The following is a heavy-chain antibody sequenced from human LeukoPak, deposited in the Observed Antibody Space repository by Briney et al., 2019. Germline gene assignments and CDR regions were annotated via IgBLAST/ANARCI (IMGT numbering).Heavy chain of an antibody. D-gene: IGHD3-3*01. V-gene: IGHV3-73*01. CDR2: IRSKANSYAT. CDR3: TRHDSAHDSDY. J-gene: IGHJ4*02. Sequence: GSLRLSCAASGFTFSGSAMHWVRQASGKGPEWVGRIRSKANSYATAYAASVKGRFTISRDDSKNTAYLQMNSLKTEDTAVYYCTRHDSAHDSDYWGQGTLVTVSS. CDR1: GFTFSGSA.